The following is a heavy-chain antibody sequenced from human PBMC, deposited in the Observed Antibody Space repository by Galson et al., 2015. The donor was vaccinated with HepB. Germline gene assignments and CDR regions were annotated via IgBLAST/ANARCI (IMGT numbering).Heavy chain of an antibody. J-gene: IGHJ4*02. CDR1: GFTFSSYW. Sequence: SLRLSCAASGFTFSSYWMHWVRQAPGKGLVWVSRINSDGSSRSYADSVKGRFTISRDNAKNSLYLQMNSLRAEDTAVYYCARDHTGENGYYGSGSYVYWGQGTLVTVSS. V-gene: IGHV3-74*01. CDR2: INSDGSSR. CDR3: ARDHTGENGYYGSGSYVY. D-gene: IGHD3-10*01.